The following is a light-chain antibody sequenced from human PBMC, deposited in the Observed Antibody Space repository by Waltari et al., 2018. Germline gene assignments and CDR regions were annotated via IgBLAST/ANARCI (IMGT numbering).Light chain of an antibody. J-gene: IGLJ2*01. V-gene: IGLV2-14*01. CDR3: SSYSDTNTLV. CDR2: EVG. Sequence: QSALTQPASVSGSPGQSITIPCTGPSRDVGDYNYVSWYQQHPGKAPKLILYEVGYRPSGVSYHFSGSKSGNTASLTISGLQADDEAEYYCSSYSDTNTLVFGGGTRLTVL. CDR1: SRDVGDYNY.